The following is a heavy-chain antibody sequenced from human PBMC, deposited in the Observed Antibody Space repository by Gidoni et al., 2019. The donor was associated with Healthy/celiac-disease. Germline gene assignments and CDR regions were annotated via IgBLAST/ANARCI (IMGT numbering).Heavy chain of an antibody. D-gene: IGHD6-6*01. Sequence: QVQLVQSGAEVKKPGSSVKVSCKASGGTFSSYAISWVRQAPGQGLEWMGRIIPILGIANYAQKFQGRVTITADKSTSTAYMELSSLRSEDTAVYYCARDGRYSSSSLDYWGQGTLVTVSS. CDR3: ARDGRYSSSSLDY. CDR2: IIPILGIA. V-gene: IGHV1-69*04. J-gene: IGHJ4*02. CDR1: GGTFSSYA.